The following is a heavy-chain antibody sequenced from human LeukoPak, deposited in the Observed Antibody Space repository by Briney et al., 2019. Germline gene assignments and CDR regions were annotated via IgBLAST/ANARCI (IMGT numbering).Heavy chain of an antibody. CDR1: GYTVTGYS. D-gene: IGHD1-26*01. CDR2: FKPNTGGT. J-gene: IGHJ4*02. Sequence: ASVKVSCKASGYTVTGYSIHWVRQAPGPGLESMGWFKPNTGGTNCAEKFHDICTMTTDTSISTAYMELSRLRSDDTAVYYCARGSIVGATFDYFDYWGQGTLVTVSS. V-gene: IGHV1-2*02. CDR3: ARGSIVGATFDYFDY.